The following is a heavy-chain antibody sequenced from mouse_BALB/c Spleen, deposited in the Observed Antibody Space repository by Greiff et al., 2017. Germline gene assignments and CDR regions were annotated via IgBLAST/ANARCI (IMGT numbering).Heavy chain of an antibody. V-gene: IGHV1-55*01. CDR2: IYPGSGST. J-gene: IGHJ4*01. CDR3: ARREGAMDY. Sequence: VQLQQPGAELVKPGTSVKLSCKASGHNFTSYWINWVKLRPGQGLEWIGDIYPGSGSTNYNEKFKSKATLTVDTSSSTAYMQLSSLASEDSALYYCARREGAMDYWGQGTSVTVSS. CDR1: GHNFTSYW.